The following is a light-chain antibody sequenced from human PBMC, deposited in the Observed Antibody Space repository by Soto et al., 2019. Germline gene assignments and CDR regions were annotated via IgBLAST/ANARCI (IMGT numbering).Light chain of an antibody. Sequence: QSVLTQPRSVSGSPGQSVTISCTGTSSDVGGYNYVSWYQQHPGKAPKLMIYDVSHRPSGVPDRFSGSKSGNTASLTISGLQAEDEADYYCCSYAGTYTVWVFGGGTKLTVL. J-gene: IGLJ3*02. V-gene: IGLV2-11*01. CDR3: CSYAGTYTVWV. CDR1: SSDVGGYNY. CDR2: DVS.